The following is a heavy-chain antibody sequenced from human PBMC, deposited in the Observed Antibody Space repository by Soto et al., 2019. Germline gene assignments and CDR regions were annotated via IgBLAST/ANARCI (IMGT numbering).Heavy chain of an antibody. CDR3: ARDYYGSGSLDPNYYYGMDV. D-gene: IGHD3-10*01. CDR1: GGSFSGYY. CDR2: INHSGST. J-gene: IGHJ6*02. Sequence: SETLSLTCAVYGGSFSGYYWSWIRQPPGKGLEWIGEINHSGSTNYNPSLKSRVTISVDTSKNQFSLKLSSVTAADTAVYYCARDYYGSGSLDPNYYYGMDVWGQGTTVTVSS. V-gene: IGHV4-34*01.